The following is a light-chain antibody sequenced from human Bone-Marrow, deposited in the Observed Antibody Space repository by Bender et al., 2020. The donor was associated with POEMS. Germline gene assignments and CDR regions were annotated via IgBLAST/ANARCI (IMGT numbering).Light chain of an antibody. CDR3: CSYGGTYTSI. CDR2: EVN. J-gene: IGLJ1*01. CDR1: STDVGSYNL. V-gene: IGLV2-23*02. Sequence: QSALTQPASVSGSPGQSITISCTGSSTDVGSYNLVSWYQQHPGTAPKLMIYEVNKRPSGVSDRFSGSKSGTTASLRISGLQAEDEADYYCCSYGGTYTSIFGTGTKVTVL.